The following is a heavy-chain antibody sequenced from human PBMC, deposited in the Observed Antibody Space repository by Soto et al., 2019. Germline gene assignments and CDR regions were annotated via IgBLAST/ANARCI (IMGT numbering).Heavy chain of an antibody. D-gene: IGHD2-21*02. Sequence: SETLSLTCTVSGGSISSGDYYWSWIRQPPGKGLEWIGYIYYSGSTYYNPSLKSRVTISVDTSKNQFSLKLSSVTDADTAVYYCARDIKTKVVTYWFDPWGQGTLVPVSS. CDR3: ARDIKTKVVTYWFDP. CDR2: IYYSGST. V-gene: IGHV4-30-4*01. CDR1: GGSISSGDYY. J-gene: IGHJ5*02.